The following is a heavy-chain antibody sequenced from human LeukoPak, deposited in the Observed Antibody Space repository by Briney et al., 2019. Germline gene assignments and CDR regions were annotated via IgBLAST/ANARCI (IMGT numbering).Heavy chain of an antibody. CDR3: ARGSGGDYVSAFDI. J-gene: IGHJ3*02. Sequence: GGPLRLSCAASGFTFISYAMNWVGQATGKVLEWVSAIGTAGDTYYPGSVKGRFTISRENAKNSLYLQMNSLRAGDTAVYYCARGSGGDYVSAFDIWGQGTMVTVSS. D-gene: IGHD4-17*01. CDR2: IGTAGDT. V-gene: IGHV3-13*01. CDR1: GFTFISYA.